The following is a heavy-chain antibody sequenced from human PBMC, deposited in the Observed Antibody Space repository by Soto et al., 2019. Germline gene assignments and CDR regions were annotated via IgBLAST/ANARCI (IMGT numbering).Heavy chain of an antibody. D-gene: IGHD1-26*01. CDR3: ARARPGAICWEGESPSIDV. J-gene: IGHJ6*02. CDR2: TYYRSKWYN. V-gene: IGHV6-1*01. CDR1: EDSVSSNSDA. Sequence: LSRAWARSEDSVSSNSDAWNWIRQSPSRGLEWLGRTYYRSKWYNDYAVSVKSRITINPDTSKNQFSLQLNSVTPEDTAVYYCARARPGAICWEGESPSIDVFGQATT.